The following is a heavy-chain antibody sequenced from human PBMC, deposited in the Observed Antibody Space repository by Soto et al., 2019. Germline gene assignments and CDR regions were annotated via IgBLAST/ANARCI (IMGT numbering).Heavy chain of an antibody. Sequence: GVPLGLSCAASGFTFRSYAMTWVRQAPGMGLEWVSVVTYNGDNTYYADSVKGRFTISRDNSKEKVDLQMNSLTAEDTAVYYCARYIRGPTVFYFDFWGPGVLVTVSS. CDR1: GFTFRSYA. D-gene: IGHD3-3*02. J-gene: IGHJ4*02. CDR3: ARYIRGPTVFYFDF. V-gene: IGHV3-23*01. CDR2: VTYNGDNT.